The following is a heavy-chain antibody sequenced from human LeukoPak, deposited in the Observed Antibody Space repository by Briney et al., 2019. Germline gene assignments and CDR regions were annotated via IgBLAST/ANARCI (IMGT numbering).Heavy chain of an antibody. V-gene: IGHV3-64*01. J-gene: IGHJ4*02. CDR2: ISSNGGST. CDR3: ARLLQDGYNSFDY. CDR1: GFTFSSYA. Sequence: PGGSLRLSCAASGFTFSSYAMHWVRQAPGTGLEYVSAISSNGGSTYYANSVKGRFTISRDNSKNTLYLQMGSLRAEDMAVYYCARLLQDGYNSFDYWGQGTLVTVSS. D-gene: IGHD5-24*01.